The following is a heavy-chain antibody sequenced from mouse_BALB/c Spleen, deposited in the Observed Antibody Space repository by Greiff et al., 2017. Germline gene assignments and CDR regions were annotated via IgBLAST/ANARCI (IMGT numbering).Heavy chain of an antibody. CDR1: GFTFSDSW. V-gene: IGHV6-6*01. Sequence: EVNVVESGGGLVQPGGSMKLSCAASGFTFSDSWMDWVRLSPEKGLEWVAEIRTKANNHAIYYAESVKGRFTISRDDSKSGVYLQMNSLRAEDTGVYYCTRPLISHFDFWGQGTTLTVSS. D-gene: IGHD6-1*01. CDR2: IRTKANNHAI. J-gene: IGHJ2*01. CDR3: TRPLISHFDF.